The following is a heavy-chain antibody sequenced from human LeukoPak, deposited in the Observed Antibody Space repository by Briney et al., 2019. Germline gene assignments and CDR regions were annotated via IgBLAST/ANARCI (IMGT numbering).Heavy chain of an antibody. V-gene: IGHV6-1*01. J-gene: IGHJ4*02. CDR2: TYYRSKWYN. CDR1: GDSVSSNSAA. CDR3: AREPSSVTGMLFDY. Sequence: SQTLSLTCAISGDSVSSNSAAWDWIRQSPSRGLEWLGRTYYRSKWYNDYAVSVKSRIAINPDTSKNQFSLQLNSVTPEDTAVYYCAREPSSVTGMLFDYWGQGTLVTVSS. D-gene: IGHD6-19*01.